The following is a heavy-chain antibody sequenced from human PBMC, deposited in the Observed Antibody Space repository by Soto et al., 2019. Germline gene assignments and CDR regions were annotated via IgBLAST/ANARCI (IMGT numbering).Heavy chain of an antibody. CDR2: ISYAGSNK. Sequence: QVQLVESGGGVVQPGRSLRLSCAASGFTFSNYAMHWVRQAPGKGLEWVAVISYAGSNKYYADSVKGRFTISRDNSKNTLYLQMNSLRAEDSAVYYCARPLWRDDYNWGYFDLWGRGTLVTVSS. CDR1: GFTFSNYA. D-gene: IGHD4-4*01. V-gene: IGHV3-30-3*01. CDR3: ARPLWRDDYNWGYFDL. J-gene: IGHJ2*01.